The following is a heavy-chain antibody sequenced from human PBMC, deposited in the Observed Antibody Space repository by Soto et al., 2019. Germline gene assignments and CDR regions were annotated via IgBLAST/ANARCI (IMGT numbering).Heavy chain of an antibody. CDR3: ARHPSPSSIASPLTY. CDR2: IYPGDSET. D-gene: IGHD6-6*01. J-gene: IGHJ4*02. Sequence: EVQLVQSGAEVKKPGESLKISCKASGYSFTTYWIDWVRQVPGKGLEWMGNIYPGDSETMYSPSFQGQVTIAADKSINTASLQWSSLKASDTAVYYCARHPSPSSIASPLTYWGQGTLVTVSS. V-gene: IGHV5-51*01. CDR1: GYSFTTYW.